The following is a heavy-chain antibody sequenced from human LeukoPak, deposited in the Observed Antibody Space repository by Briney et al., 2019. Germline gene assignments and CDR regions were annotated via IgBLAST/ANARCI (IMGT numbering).Heavy chain of an antibody. D-gene: IGHD3-9*01. CDR1: GFTFGGFA. CDR2: ISGSGGST. CDR3: AKYYSYYDILTGPLDYYYYGMDV. V-gene: IGHV3-23*01. Sequence: GGSLRLSCAASGFTFGGFALSGVPQAPGKGREGFSVISGSGGSTSYADSVKGRFTISRDNSKNTLYLQMNSLRAEDTAVYYCAKYYSYYDILTGPLDYYYYGMDVWGQGTTVTVSS. J-gene: IGHJ6*02.